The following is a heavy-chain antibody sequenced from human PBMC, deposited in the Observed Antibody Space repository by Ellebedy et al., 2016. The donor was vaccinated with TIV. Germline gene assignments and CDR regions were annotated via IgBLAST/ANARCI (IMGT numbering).Heavy chain of an antibody. CDR3: AKDYRVGASYYPFDY. Sequence: GGSLRLSXAASGFTFSIHAMSWVRQAPGKGLEWVAGIIENGDKTYYADSVKGRFTISRDNSKNTLFLQMSSLRAEDTAVYYCAKDYRVGASYYPFDYWGQGTLVTVSS. D-gene: IGHD1-26*01. J-gene: IGHJ4*02. CDR2: IIENGDKT. CDR1: GFTFSIHA. V-gene: IGHV3-23*01.